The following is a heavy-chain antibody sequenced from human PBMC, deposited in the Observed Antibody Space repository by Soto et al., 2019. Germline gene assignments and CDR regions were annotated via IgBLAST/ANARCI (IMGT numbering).Heavy chain of an antibody. CDR3: AKEIAYCGGDCYGNFDY. J-gene: IGHJ4*02. CDR1: GFTFITYA. CDR2: ITSGGST. V-gene: IGHV3-23*01. D-gene: IGHD2-21*02. Sequence: DVQLLESGGGLVQPGGSLRLSCAASGFTFITYAMSWVRQAPGKGLEWVSAITSGGSTYYADSVKGRFTISRDNSKNTLYLQMNSLRAEDTAVYYCAKEIAYCGGDCYGNFDYWGQGTLVTVSS.